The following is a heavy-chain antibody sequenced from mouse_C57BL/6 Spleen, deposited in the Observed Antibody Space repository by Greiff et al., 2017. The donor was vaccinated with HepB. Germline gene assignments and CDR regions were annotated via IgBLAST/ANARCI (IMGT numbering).Heavy chain of an antibody. V-gene: IGHV5-4*01. CDR1: GFTFSSYA. Sequence: EVQGVESGGGLVKPGGSLKLSCAASGFTFSSYAMSWVRQTPEKRLEWVATISDGGSYTYYPDNVKGRFTISRDNAKNNLYLQMSHLKSEDTAMYYCARDPPYGSSYPYAMDYWGQGTSVTVSS. D-gene: IGHD1-1*01. CDR2: ISDGGSYT. CDR3: ARDPPYGSSYPYAMDY. J-gene: IGHJ4*01.